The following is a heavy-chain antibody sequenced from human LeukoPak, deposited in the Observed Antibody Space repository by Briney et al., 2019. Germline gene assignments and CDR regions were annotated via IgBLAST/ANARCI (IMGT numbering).Heavy chain of an antibody. Sequence: GRSLRLSCAASGFTFSSYAMSWVRQAPGKGLEWVSAISAGGGSTYYADSVKGRFTISRDSSENTLYLQMNSTRAEDTAVYYCAKGRRDGYNYDYWGQGTPVTVSS. CDR1: GFTFSSYA. CDR3: AKGRRDGYNYDY. D-gene: IGHD5-24*01. V-gene: IGHV3-23*01. CDR2: ISAGGGST. J-gene: IGHJ4*02.